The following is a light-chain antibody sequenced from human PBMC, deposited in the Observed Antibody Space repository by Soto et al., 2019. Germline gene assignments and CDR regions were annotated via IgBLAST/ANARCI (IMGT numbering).Light chain of an antibody. Sequence: EIELTHSPGTLSLSPGEIATLSCRASESVASSYLAWYQQKPGQAPRLLIYGASSRATGIPDRFSGRGSGTDFTLTISRLEPEDFAVYYCQQYGSSPWAFGPGTKVDI. CDR2: GAS. CDR1: ESVASSY. CDR3: QQYGSSPWA. V-gene: IGKV3-20*01. J-gene: IGKJ1*01.